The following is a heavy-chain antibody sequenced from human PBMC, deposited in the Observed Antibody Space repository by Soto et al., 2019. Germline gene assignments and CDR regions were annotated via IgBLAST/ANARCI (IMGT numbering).Heavy chain of an antibody. J-gene: IGHJ4*02. V-gene: IGHV2-5*02. Sequence: QITLKESGPPLVKPTQTLTLTCNVSGVSLSTGGVGVGWIRQPPGKALEWLALIYWDDDQRSSPSLKSRLTITKDTSKNPVVLTMPNMAPADTATYYCAHTRAAKSDYWGQGTLVTVSS. CDR3: AHTRAAKSDY. D-gene: IGHD2-15*01. CDR2: IYWDDDQ. CDR1: GVSLSTGGVG.